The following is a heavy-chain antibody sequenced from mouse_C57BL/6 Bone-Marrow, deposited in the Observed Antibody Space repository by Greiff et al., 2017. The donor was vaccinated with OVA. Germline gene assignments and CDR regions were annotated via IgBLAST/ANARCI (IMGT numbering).Heavy chain of an antibody. J-gene: IGHJ2*01. D-gene: IGHD4-1*01. CDR1: GYSITSGYY. V-gene: IGHV3-6*01. CDR2: ISYDGSN. Sequence: DVKLVESGPGLVKPSQSLSLTCSVTGYSITSGYYWHWIRQFPGNKLEWMGYISYDGSNNYNPSLKNRISITRDSSKNQFFLKLNSVTTEDTATYYCAREGTGTGYYFDYWGQGTTLTVSS. CDR3: AREGTGTGYYFDY.